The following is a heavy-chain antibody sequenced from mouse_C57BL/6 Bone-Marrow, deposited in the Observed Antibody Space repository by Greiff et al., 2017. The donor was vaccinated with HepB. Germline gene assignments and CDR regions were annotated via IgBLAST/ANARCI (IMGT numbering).Heavy chain of an antibody. CDR1: GYSITSDY. Sequence: DVKLQESGPGLAKPSQTLSLTCSVTGYSITSDYWNWIRKFPGNKLEYMGYISYSGSTYYNPSLKSRISITRDTSKNQYYLQLNSVTTEDTATYYCARSRLLYYYAMDYWGQGTSVTVSS. D-gene: IGHD1-1*01. CDR2: ISYSGST. V-gene: IGHV3-8*01. CDR3: ARSRLLYYYAMDY. J-gene: IGHJ4*01.